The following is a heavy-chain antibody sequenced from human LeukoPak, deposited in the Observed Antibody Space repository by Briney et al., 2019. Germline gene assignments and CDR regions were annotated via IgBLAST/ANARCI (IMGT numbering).Heavy chain of an antibody. CDR2: ISYDGSNK. D-gene: IGHD3-22*01. J-gene: IGHJ6*02. CDR3: ARTPFTYYYDSSGYPLYYYYGMDV. V-gene: IGHV3-30-3*01. Sequence: GGSLRLSCAASGFIFSSYAMHWVRQAPGKGLEWVAVISYDGSNKYYADSVKGRFTISRDNSMNTLYLQVNSLRAEDTAVYYCARTPFTYYYDSSGYPLYYYYGMDVWGQGTTVTVSS. CDR1: GFIFSSYA.